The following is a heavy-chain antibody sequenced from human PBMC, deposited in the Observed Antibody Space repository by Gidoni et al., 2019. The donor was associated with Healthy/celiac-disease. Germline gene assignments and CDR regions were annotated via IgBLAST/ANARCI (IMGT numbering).Heavy chain of an antibody. J-gene: IGHJ4*02. D-gene: IGHD3-3*01. Sequence: QVQLVESGGGVVQPGRSLRLSCAASGFTFSSYGMHWVRQAPGKGLEWVAVIWYDGSNKYDADSVKGRFTISRDNSKNTLYLQMNSLRAEDTAVSYCARDLGPDDFWGDYFDYWGQGTLVTVSS. V-gene: IGHV3-33*01. CDR2: IWYDGSNK. CDR3: ARDLGPDDFWGDYFDY. CDR1: GFTFSSYG.